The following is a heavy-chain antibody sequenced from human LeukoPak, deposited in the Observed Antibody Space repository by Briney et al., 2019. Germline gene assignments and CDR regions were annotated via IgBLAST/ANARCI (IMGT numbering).Heavy chain of an antibody. J-gene: IGHJ4*02. Sequence: ASVKVSCKASDYTFNNYGISWVRQAPGQGLEWMGWISPYNGNTNYAQKLQGRVTMTTDTSTSTAYMELRSLRSDDTAVYYCAREYCSGGYCSSPDYWGQGTLVTVSS. V-gene: IGHV1-18*01. CDR3: AREYCSGGYCSSPDY. CDR1: DYTFNNYG. CDR2: ISPYNGNT. D-gene: IGHD2-15*01.